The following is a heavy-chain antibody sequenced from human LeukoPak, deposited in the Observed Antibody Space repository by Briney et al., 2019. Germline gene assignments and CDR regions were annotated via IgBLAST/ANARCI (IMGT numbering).Heavy chain of an antibody. CDR1: GGSVSSYY. J-gene: IGHJ4*02. Sequence: SETLSLTCTVSGGSVSSYYWSWIRQPAGKGLEWIGRIYTSGSTNYNPSLKSRVTMSVDTSKNQFSLKLSSVTAADTAVYYCARTVYGSGSYYLDYWGQGTLVTVSS. CDR3: ARTVYGSGSYYLDY. D-gene: IGHD3-10*01. CDR2: IYTSGST. V-gene: IGHV4-4*07.